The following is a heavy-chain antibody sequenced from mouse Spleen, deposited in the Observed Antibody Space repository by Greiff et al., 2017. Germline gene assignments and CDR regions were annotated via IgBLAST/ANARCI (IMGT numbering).Heavy chain of an antibody. J-gene: IGHJ4*01. CDR3: ARYDDGYYAMDY. CDR2: INPSNGRT. CDR1: GYTFTSYW. V-gene: IGHV1S81*02. Sequence: VQLQQPGAELVKPGASVKLSCKASGYTFTSYWMHWVKQRPGQGLEWIGEINPSNGRTNYNEKFKSKATLTVDKSSSTAYMQLSSLTSEDSAVYYCARYDDGYYAMDYWGQGTSVTVSS. D-gene: IGHD2-3*01.